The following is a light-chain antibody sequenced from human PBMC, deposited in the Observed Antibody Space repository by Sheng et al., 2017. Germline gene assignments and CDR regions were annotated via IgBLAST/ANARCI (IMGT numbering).Light chain of an antibody. J-gene: IGKJ4*01. CDR2: KAS. CDR3: QQYNSYPLT. Sequence: DIQMTQSPSTLSASVGDRVTITCRASQSISSWLAWYQQKPGKAPKLLIYKASSLESGVPSRFSGSGSGTEFTLTISSLQPDDFATYYCQQYNSYPLTFGGCTKVEIK. CDR1: QSISSW. V-gene: IGKV1-5*03.